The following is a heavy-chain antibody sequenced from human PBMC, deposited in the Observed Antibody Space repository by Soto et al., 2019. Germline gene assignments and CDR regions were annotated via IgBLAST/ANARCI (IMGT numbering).Heavy chain of an antibody. Sequence: QVQLVQSGAEVKKPGASVEVSCKASGYTFINYYIHWVRQAPGQGLESMGIINPNGVSTTNAQKVHAIVTMTRDTSTSTVYMELNSLRSEDTAVYFCARDGWFSALRVPFGMDVWGQGTTVTVSS. CDR1: GYTFINYY. CDR2: INPNGVST. D-gene: IGHD3-10*01. J-gene: IGHJ6*02. CDR3: ARDGWFSALRVPFGMDV. V-gene: IGHV1-46*01.